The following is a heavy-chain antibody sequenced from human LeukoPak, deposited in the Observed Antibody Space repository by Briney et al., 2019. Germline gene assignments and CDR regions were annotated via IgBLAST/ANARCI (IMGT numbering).Heavy chain of an antibody. V-gene: IGHV3-49*04. CDR1: GFTFGDYA. CDR2: IRSKAYGGTT. Sequence: GGSLRLSCTASGFTFGDYAMSWVRQAPGKGLEWVGFIRSKAYGGTTEYAASVKGRFTISRDDSKSIAYLQMNSLKTEDTAVYYCTRDPVWDSSSWYGGYYYYYMDVWGKGTTVTVSS. J-gene: IGHJ6*03. D-gene: IGHD6-13*01. CDR3: TRDPVWDSSSWYGGYYYYYMDV.